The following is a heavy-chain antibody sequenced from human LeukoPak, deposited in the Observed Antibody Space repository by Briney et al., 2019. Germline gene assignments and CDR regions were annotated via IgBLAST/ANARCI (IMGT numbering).Heavy chain of an antibody. V-gene: IGHV3-7*01. CDR1: RFTFSTYW. Sequence: PGRSLRLSCAASRFTFSTYWMSWVRQAPGKGLEWVANIKQDGSEKYYVDSVKGRFTISRDNAKNSLYLQMNSLRAEDTAVYYCAREKSITMVRGVTFHFDYWGQGTLVTVSS. J-gene: IGHJ4*02. CDR2: IKQDGSEK. CDR3: AREKSITMVRGVTFHFDY. D-gene: IGHD3-10*01.